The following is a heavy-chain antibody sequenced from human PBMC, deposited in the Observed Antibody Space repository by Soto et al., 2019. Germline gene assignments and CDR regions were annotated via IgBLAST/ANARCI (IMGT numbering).Heavy chain of an antibody. CDR3: ARDNGGTFDY. CDR1: GFTFSDYY. D-gene: IGHD2-8*01. Sequence: SLRLSCAASGFTFSDYYMTWIRQAPGKGLEWVSYVSSRSTSTNYADSMKGRFTISRDNAKNSLYLQMNSLRAEDTAVYYCARDNGGTFDYWGQGTLVTVSS. V-gene: IGHV3-11*05. J-gene: IGHJ4*02. CDR2: VSSRSTST.